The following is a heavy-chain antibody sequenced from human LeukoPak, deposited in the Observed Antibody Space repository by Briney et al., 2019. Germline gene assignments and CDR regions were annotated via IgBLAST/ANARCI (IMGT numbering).Heavy chain of an antibody. V-gene: IGHV4-59*01. CDR2: IYYSGNT. D-gene: IGHD3-10*01. J-gene: IGHJ5*02. CDR1: GGSISGYY. Sequence: PSETLSLTCTVSGGSISGYYWTWLRQPPGKGLEWIGYIYYSGNTNYNPSLKSRVTISVDTSKNQFSLKLSSVTAADTAVYYCARGSHYYGSGSPNWFDPWGQGTLVTVSS. CDR3: ARGSHYYGSGSPNWFDP.